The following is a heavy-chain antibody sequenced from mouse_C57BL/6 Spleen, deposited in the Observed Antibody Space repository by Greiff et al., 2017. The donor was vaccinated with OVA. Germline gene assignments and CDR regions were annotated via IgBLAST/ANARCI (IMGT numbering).Heavy chain of an antibody. CDR1: GYSITSGYY. J-gene: IGHJ1*03. Sequence: EVQLVESGPGLVKPSQSLSLTCSVTGYSITSGYYWNWIRQFPGNKLEWMGYISYDGSNNYNPSLKNRISITRDTSKNQFFLTLNSVTTEDTATYYCARGGDGYYSSYWYFDVWGTGTTVTVSS. CDR2: ISYDGSN. V-gene: IGHV3-6*01. D-gene: IGHD2-3*01. CDR3: ARGGDGYYSSYWYFDV.